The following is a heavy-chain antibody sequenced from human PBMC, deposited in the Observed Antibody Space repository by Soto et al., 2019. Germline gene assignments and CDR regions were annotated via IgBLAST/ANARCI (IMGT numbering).Heavy chain of an antibody. J-gene: IGHJ4*02. CDR2: INAGNGNT. Sequence: ASVNVSCKASGYTFTSYAMHWVRQAPGQRLEWMGWINAGNGNTKYSQKFQGRVTITRDTSASTAYMELSSLRSEDTAVYYCARDLHSGYDSSPRFDYWGQGILVSVSS. CDR1: GYTFTSYA. CDR3: ARDLHSGYDSSPRFDY. D-gene: IGHD5-12*01. V-gene: IGHV1-3*01.